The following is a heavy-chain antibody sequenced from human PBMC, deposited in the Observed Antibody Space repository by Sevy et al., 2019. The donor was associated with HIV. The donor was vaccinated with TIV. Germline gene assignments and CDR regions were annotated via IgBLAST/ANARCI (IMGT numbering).Heavy chain of an antibody. CDR3: ARAGDGESSGWYMTIDY. CDR1: GFTFSSYE. Sequence: GWSLRLSCAASGFTFSSYEMNWVRQAPGKGLEWVSYISSSGSTIYYADSVKGRFTISRDNAKNSLYLQMNSLRAEDTAVYYCARAGDGESSGWYMTIDYWGQGTLVTVSS. CDR2: ISSSGSTI. V-gene: IGHV3-48*03. D-gene: IGHD6-19*01. J-gene: IGHJ4*02.